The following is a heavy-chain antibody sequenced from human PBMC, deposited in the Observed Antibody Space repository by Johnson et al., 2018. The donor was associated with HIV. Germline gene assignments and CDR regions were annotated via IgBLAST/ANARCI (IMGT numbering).Heavy chain of an antibody. J-gene: IGHJ3*02. Sequence: VQLVESGGGVVQPGRSLRLSCAASGLSVSNNYMSWVRQAPGQGLEWVSVLWSGGNTWYAGSVTGRFTISRDNSKNTLYLQMKSLRAEDTAVYYCARACRDCYTCDVYDIWGLGTMVTVS. CDR3: ARACRDCYTCDVYDI. V-gene: IGHV3-66*01. CDR1: GLSVSNNY. D-gene: IGHD5-24*01. CDR2: LWSGGNT.